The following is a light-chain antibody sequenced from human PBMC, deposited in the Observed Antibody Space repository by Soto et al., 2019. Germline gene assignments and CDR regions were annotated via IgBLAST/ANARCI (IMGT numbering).Light chain of an antibody. V-gene: IGLV1-51*01. CDR1: SSNLGDSS. J-gene: IGLJ2*01. CDR2: DND. Sequence: QSVLTQPPSVSAAPGQKVTISCSGSSSNLGDSSVSWYQQLPGTAPTVLIYDNDKRPPGIPDRFSGSKSGTSATLGITGLQTGDEADYYCGTWDNSLNALVFGGGTKVTVL. CDR3: GTWDNSLNALV.